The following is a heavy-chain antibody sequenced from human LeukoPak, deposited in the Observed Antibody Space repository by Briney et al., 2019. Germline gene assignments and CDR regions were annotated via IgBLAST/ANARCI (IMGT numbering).Heavy chain of an antibody. Sequence: SETLSLTCIVSGGPISTHYWSWSRQPPGKGLEWIGYNDYSGSTNYNPSLKSRVTISVDTSKNQFPLKLNSVTAADTAVYYCARGATFRGTYYMDVWGKGTTVTVSS. CDR1: GGPISTHY. J-gene: IGHJ6*03. V-gene: IGHV4-59*11. CDR2: NDYSGST. CDR3: ARGATFRGTYYMDV. D-gene: IGHD3-10*01.